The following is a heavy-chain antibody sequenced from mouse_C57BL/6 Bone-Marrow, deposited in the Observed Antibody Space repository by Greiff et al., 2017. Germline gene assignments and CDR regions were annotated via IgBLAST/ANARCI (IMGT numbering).Heavy chain of an antibody. CDR2: IYPGGGYT. Sequence: QMQLQQSGAELVRPGTSVKMSCKASGYTFTNYWIGWAKQRPGHGLEWIGDIYPGGGYTNYNEKFKGKAALTADKSSSTAYMQFSSLTSEDSAIYYCARLTGTGYYFDYWGQGTTLTVSA. D-gene: IGHD4-1*01. J-gene: IGHJ2*01. V-gene: IGHV1-63*01. CDR1: GYTFTNYW. CDR3: ARLTGTGYYFDY.